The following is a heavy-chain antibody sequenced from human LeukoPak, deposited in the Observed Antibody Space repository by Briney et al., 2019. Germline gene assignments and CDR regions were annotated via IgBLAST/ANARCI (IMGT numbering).Heavy chain of an antibody. CDR3: ARGVWAPFDS. CDR2: IKQDGSEK. V-gene: IGHV3-7*01. J-gene: IGHJ4*02. Sequence: GGSLRLSCAASGFSLSNYWMNWARQAPGKGLEWVANIKQDGSEKNYVDSVKGRFSISRDNAKNSLILQMNSLRDEDTAVYYCARGVWAPFDSWGQGTLVSVSP. CDR1: GFSLSNYW. D-gene: IGHD7-27*01.